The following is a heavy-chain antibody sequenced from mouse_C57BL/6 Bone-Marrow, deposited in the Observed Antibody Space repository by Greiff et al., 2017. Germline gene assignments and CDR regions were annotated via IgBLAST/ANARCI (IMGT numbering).Heavy chain of an antibody. J-gene: IGHJ3*01. D-gene: IGHD2-4*01. CDR1: GYTFTDYN. V-gene: IGHV1-18*01. CDR2: INPNNGGT. Sequence: EVQLQQSGPELVKPGASVKIPCKASGYTFTDYNMDWVKQSHGKSLEWIGDINPNNGGTIYNQKFKGKATLTVDKSSSTAYMELRSLTSEDTAVYYCARRGVYYDYRFAYWGQGTLVTVSA. CDR3: ARRGVYYDYRFAY.